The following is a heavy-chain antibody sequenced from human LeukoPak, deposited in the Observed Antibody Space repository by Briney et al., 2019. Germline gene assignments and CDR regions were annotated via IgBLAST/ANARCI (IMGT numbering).Heavy chain of an antibody. Sequence: TLSLTCTVSGGSIRSSSYYRAWIRQPPGKGLEWIGSMDYSESSDYNPSLKSRLTISADTSKNQFSLKLSSVTAADTAVYYCARDAGVVPAAITWWYFDYWGQGTLVTVSS. V-gene: IGHV4-39*07. CDR2: MDYSESS. D-gene: IGHD2-2*02. CDR3: ARDAGVVPAAITWWYFDY. CDR1: GGSIRSSSYY. J-gene: IGHJ4*02.